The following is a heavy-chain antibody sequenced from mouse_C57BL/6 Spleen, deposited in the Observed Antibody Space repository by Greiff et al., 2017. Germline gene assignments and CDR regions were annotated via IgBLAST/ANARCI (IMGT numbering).Heavy chain of an antibody. J-gene: IGHJ4*01. CDR3: ARYSSYAMDY. CDR2: LRNKANGYTT. Sequence: DVKLVESGGGLVQPGGSLSLSCAASGFTFTDYYMSWVRQPPGKALEWLGFLRNKANGYTTEYSASVKGRFTISRDNSQSILYLQMNALRAEDSATYYCARYSSYAMDYWGQGTSVTVSS. V-gene: IGHV7-3*01. CDR1: GFTFTDYY.